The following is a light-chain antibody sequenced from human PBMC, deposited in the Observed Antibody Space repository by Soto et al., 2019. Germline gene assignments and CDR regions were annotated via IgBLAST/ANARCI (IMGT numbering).Light chain of an antibody. CDR2: RTN. CDR1: SSDIGSNT. J-gene: IGLJ3*02. V-gene: IGLV1-44*01. CDR3: TAWDGSLNARV. Sequence: QSVLTQPPSASGPPGQRVTISCSGSSSDIGSNTVNWYQQLPGTAPKLLIYRTNQRPSGIPDRFSGSKSGTSASLDISGLQSEDEADYYCTAWDGSLNARVFGGGTKLTVL.